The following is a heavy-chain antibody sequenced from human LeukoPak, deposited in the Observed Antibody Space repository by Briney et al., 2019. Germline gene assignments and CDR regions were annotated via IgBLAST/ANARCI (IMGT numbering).Heavy chain of an antibody. J-gene: IGHJ1*01. CDR3: ARGGGTGTYGAEYFQH. V-gene: IGHV4-34*01. CDR1: GGSFSAYY. CDR2: INHSGRT. D-gene: IGHD1-26*01. Sequence: SETLSLTCGVYGGSFSAYYWSWIRQPPGKGLEWIGDINHSGRTNYNPSLKSRVNISVDTSRNQFSLRLRSVSAADTAVYFCARGGGTGTYGAEYFQHWGQGTLVIVS.